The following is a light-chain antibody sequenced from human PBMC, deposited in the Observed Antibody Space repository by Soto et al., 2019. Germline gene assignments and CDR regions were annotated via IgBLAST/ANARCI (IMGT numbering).Light chain of an antibody. Sequence: ESVLTQSPGTLSLSPGERATLSCRASQSVSSNYLAWYQQKPGQAPRLLIYGASTRATGIPDRFSGSGSGTDFTLTISSLEPEDFAVYYCQQRSNWPRTFGQGTKVDNK. J-gene: IGKJ1*01. CDR3: QQRSNWPRT. CDR2: GAS. CDR1: QSVSSNY. V-gene: IGKV3D-20*02.